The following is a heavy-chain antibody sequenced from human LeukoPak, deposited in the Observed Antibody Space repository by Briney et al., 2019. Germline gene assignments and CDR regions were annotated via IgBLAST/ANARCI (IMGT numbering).Heavy chain of an antibody. CDR1: GDSVSSNSAA. V-gene: IGHV6-1*01. J-gene: IGHJ6*02. D-gene: IGHD6-13*01. Sequence: SQTLSLTCAISGDSVSSNSAAWNWIRQSPSRGLEWLGRTYYRSKWYNDYAVSVKSRITINPDTSKNQFSLQLNSVTPEDTAVYYCAREYMRIAAAGTRYYYGMDVWGQGTTVTVSS. CDR3: AREYMRIAAAGTRYYYGMDV. CDR2: TYYRSKWYN.